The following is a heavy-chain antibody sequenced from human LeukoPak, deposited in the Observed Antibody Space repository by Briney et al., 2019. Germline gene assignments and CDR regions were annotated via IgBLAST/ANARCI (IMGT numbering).Heavy chain of an antibody. CDR3: ARGGSSGYYSFYYGMDV. CDR2: IYYSGST. CDR1: GGSISSGSYY. D-gene: IGHD3-22*01. Sequence: PSETLSLTCTVSGGSISSGSYYWSWIRQPPGKGLEWIGYIYYSGSTNYNPSLKSRVTISVDTSKNQFSLKLSSVTAADTAVYYCARGGSSGYYSFYYGMDVWGQGTTVTVSS. V-gene: IGHV4-61*01. J-gene: IGHJ6*02.